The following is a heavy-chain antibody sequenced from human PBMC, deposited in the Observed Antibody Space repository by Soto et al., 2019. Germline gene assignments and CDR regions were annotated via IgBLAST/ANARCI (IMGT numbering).Heavy chain of an antibody. V-gene: IGHV1-69*08. CDR2: IIPILGIA. CDR3: ARDLTSYGSGSYYNNWFDP. J-gene: IGHJ5*02. Sequence: QVQLVQSGAAVKKPGSSVKVSCKASGGTFSSYTISWVRQAPGQGLEWMGRIIPILGIANYEQKFQGRVTITADKSTSTAYMELSSLRAEDTAVYYCARDLTSYGSGSYYNNWFDPWGQGTLVTVSS. CDR1: GGTFSSYT. D-gene: IGHD3-10*01.